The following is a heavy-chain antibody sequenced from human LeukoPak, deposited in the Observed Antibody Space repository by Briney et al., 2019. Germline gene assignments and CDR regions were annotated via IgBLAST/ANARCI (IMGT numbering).Heavy chain of an antibody. CDR3: AKDKDMALDI. CDR2: ISSSSSYI. D-gene: IGHD2-15*01. J-gene: IGHJ3*02. CDR1: GFTFSSYS. V-gene: IGHV3-21*01. Sequence: GGSLRLSCAASGFTFSSYSMNWVRQAPGKGLEWVSSISSSSSYIYYADSVKGRFTISRDNAKNSLYLQMNSLRAEDTAVYYCAKDKDMALDIWGQGTMVTASS.